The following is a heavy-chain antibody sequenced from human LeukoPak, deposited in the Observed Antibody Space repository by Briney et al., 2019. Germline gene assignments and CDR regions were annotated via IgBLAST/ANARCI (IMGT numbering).Heavy chain of an antibody. Sequence: SVKVSCKASGFTFTGYYMHWVRQAPGQGLEWMRGIIPIFGTANYAQKFQGRVTITADKSTSTAYMELSSLRSEDTAVYYCARSTMVRGSPYPPYDYWGQGTLVTVSS. D-gene: IGHD3-10*01. CDR2: IIPIFGTA. CDR1: GFTFTGYY. V-gene: IGHV1-69*06. CDR3: ARSTMVRGSPYPPYDY. J-gene: IGHJ4*02.